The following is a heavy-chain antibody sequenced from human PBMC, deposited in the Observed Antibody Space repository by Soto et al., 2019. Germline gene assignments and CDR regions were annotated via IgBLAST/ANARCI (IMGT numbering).Heavy chain of an antibody. CDR1: GFTFSSYG. D-gene: IGHD6-13*01. Sequence: GGSLRLSCAASGFTFSSYGMHWVRQAPGKGLEWVAVIWYDGSNKYYADSVKGRFTISRDNSKNTLYLQMNSLRAEDTAVYYCARDGSWGYYFDYWGQGTLVTVSS. V-gene: IGHV3-33*01. CDR3: ARDGSWGYYFDY. CDR2: IWYDGSNK. J-gene: IGHJ4*02.